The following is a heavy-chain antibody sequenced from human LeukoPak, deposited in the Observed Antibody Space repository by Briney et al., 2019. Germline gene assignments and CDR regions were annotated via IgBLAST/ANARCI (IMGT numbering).Heavy chain of an antibody. CDR2: IYSGGTT. Sequence: GGSLRLSCAASGFTVSSNYMSWVRQAPGKGLEWVSVIYSGGTTYYADSVKGRFTISRDNSKNTLYLQMNSLRAEDTAVYYCASISTVHAFDTWGQGTMVTVSS. CDR1: GFTVSSNY. V-gene: IGHV3-53*01. J-gene: IGHJ3*02. CDR3: ASISTVHAFDT. D-gene: IGHD4-17*01.